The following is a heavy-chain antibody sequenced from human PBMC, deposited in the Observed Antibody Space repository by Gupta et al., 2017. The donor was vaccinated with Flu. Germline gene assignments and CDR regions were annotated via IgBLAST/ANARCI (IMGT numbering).Heavy chain of an antibody. J-gene: IGHJ4*02. CDR2: ISSSGSTT. D-gene: IGHD6-19*01. V-gene: IGHV3-48*03. CDR1: GFTFNIYE. Sequence: GESGGGLVQPGGSLRLSCAASGFTFNIYEMNWVRQAPGKGLEWVSYISSSGSTTYYADSVKGRFTISRDNAKNSLYLQMNSLRGEDTAVYYCARDPGWYLDYWGQGTLVTVSS. CDR3: ARDPGWYLDY.